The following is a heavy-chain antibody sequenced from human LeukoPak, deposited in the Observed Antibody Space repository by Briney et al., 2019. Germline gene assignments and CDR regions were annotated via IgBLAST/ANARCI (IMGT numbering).Heavy chain of an antibody. CDR1: GFTFSSYE. CDR2: ISSSGSTI. J-gene: IGHJ6*02. Sequence: GGSLRLSCAASGFTFSSYEMNWVRQAPGKGLEWVSYISSSGSTIYYADSVKGRFTISRDNAKNSLYLQMNSLRAEDTAVYYCARDGAPMVREQYYYGMDVWGQGTTVTVSS. CDR3: ARDGAPMVREQYYYGMDV. D-gene: IGHD3-10*01. V-gene: IGHV3-48*03.